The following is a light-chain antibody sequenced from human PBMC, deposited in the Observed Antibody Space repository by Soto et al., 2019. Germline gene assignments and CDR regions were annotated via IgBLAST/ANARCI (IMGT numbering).Light chain of an antibody. CDR2: DAS. Sequence: EMVLIQSPATLSVSPGERATLSCGASQSVGSYLAWYQHKPGQAPRLLISDASNRATGIPARFSGSGSETDFTLTISSLEPEDSAVYYCQQRSNWPSLTFGGGTKVDIK. CDR3: QQRSNWPSLT. J-gene: IGKJ4*02. CDR1: QSVGSY. V-gene: IGKV3-11*01.